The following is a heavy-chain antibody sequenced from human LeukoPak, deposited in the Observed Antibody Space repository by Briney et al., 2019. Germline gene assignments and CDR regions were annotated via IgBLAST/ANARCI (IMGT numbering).Heavy chain of an antibody. V-gene: IGHV4-4*07. CDR1: GGSISSYY. J-gene: IGHJ6*02. CDR2: IYTSGST. D-gene: IGHD6-13*01. CDR3: ARGGVAAGGYYYGMDV. Sequence: SETLSLTCTVSGGSISSYYWSWIRQPAGKGLEWIGRIYTSGSTNYNPSLKSRVTMSVDTSKNQFSLKLSSVTAADTAVYYCARGGVAAGGYYYGMDVWGQGTTVTVSS.